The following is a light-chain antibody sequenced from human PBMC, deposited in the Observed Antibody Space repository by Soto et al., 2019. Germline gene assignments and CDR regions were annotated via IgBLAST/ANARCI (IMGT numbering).Light chain of an antibody. CDR2: GAS. CDR1: QSVSSN. Sequence: EMVMTQSPATLSVSPGERATLSCRASQSVSSNLAWYQQKPGQAPRLVIYGASSRATGIPDRFSGSGSETDFTLTISRLEPEDFAVYYCQQYGSSPRTFGQGTKVDIK. V-gene: IGKV3-20*01. J-gene: IGKJ1*01. CDR3: QQYGSSPRT.